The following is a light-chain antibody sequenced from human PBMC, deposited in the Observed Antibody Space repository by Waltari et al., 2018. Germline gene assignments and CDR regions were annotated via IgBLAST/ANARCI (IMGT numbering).Light chain of an antibody. CDR2: DVF. CDR1: RSDVGGCRF. V-gene: IGLV2-11*01. CDR3: CSYADNYVNCV. J-gene: IGLJ1*01. Sequence: QSALTQPRSVSGSPGQSVTISCTGTRSDVGGCRFVSWYQQHPGKAPKLILYDVFTRPSGVPDRFSGSKSGNMASLTISGLQAEDEADYYCCSYADNYVNCVFGTGTEVTVL.